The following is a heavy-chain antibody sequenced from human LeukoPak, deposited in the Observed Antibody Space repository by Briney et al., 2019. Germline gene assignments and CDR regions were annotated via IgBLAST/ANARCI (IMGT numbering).Heavy chain of an antibody. CDR3: ARERSSRFGAVAGTADY. J-gene: IGHJ4*02. CDR1: GGTFSSYG. CDR2: IIPIFGTA. Sequence: ASVKVYCKASGGTFSSYGISWVRQAPGQGLEWMGGIIPIFGTANYAQKFQGRVTITADKSTSTAYMELSSLRSEDTAVYYCARERSSRFGAVAGTADYRGQGTLVTVSS. V-gene: IGHV1-69*06. D-gene: IGHD6-19*01.